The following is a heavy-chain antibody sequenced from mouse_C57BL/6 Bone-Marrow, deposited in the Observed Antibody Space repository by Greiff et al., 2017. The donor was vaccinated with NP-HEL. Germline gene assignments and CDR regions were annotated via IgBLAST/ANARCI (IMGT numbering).Heavy chain of an antibody. V-gene: IGHV6-3*01. Sequence: EVKVVESGGGLVQPGGSMKLSCVASGFTFSNYWMNWVRQSPEKGLEWVAQIRLKSDNYATHYAESVKGRFTISRDDSKSSVYLQMNTLRAEDTGIYYCTGLYDGGLAYWGQGTLVTVSA. J-gene: IGHJ3*01. D-gene: IGHD2-12*01. CDR3: TGLYDGGLAY. CDR1: GFTFSNYW. CDR2: IRLKSDNYAT.